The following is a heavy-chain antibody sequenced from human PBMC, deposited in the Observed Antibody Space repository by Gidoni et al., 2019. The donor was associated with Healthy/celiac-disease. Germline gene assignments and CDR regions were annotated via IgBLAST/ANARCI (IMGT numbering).Heavy chain of an antibody. CDR1: GFTFDDYA. D-gene: IGHD5-12*01. J-gene: IGHJ2*01. CDR2: ISWNSGSI. Sequence: EVQLVESGGGLVQPGRSLRLSCAASGFTFDDYAMHWVRQAPGKGLEWVSGISWNSGSIGYADSVKGRFTISRDNAKNSLYLQMNSLRAEDTALYYCARSRGGDGYNLGYFDLWGRGTLVTVSS. V-gene: IGHV3-9*01. CDR3: ARSRGGDGYNLGYFDL.